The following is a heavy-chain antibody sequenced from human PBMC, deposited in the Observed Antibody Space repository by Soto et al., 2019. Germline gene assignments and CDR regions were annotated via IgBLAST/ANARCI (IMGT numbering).Heavy chain of an antibody. V-gene: IGHV3-23*01. D-gene: IGHD5-12*01. CDR3: KRDVVASSPPGADY. CDR2: IKAAGGDT. CDR1: GFMFSNYP. Sequence: EVQLLASGGDLVRPGGSLRLSCAGSGFMFSNYPMSWVRQAPGKGPEWVAAIKAAGGDTYYADSGKGRFTISRDTFNDMLYLQMNSLTVEDTAMYYCKRDVVASSPPGADYWGQGTLVTVSS. J-gene: IGHJ4*02.